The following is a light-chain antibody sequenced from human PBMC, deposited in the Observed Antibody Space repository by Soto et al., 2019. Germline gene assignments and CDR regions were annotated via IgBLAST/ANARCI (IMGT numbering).Light chain of an antibody. CDR3: SSYTSSNTLV. J-gene: IGLJ1*01. Sequence: QSVLTQPASVSGSPGQSITISCSGTSEDVGGYNYVSWYQHHPGKASKLMIYEVTNRPSGLSNRFSGSKSGSTASLTISGLQAEDEADYYCSSYTSSNTLVFGTGTKVTVL. CDR1: SEDVGGYNY. CDR2: EVT. V-gene: IGLV2-14*01.